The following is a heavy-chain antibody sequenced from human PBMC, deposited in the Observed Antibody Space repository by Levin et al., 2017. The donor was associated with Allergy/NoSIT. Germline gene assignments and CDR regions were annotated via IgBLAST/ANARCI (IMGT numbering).Heavy chain of an antibody. CDR3: ARHRDAYNSFDD. Sequence: SETLSLTCTVSGGSISSSYWSWIRQPPGKGLEWIGYIKYSGSTNYSPSLKSRVTISLDTSQNQFSLRLSSVTTADTAMYYCARHRDAYNSFDDWGQGTLVTVSS. CDR1: GGSISSSY. D-gene: IGHD5-24*01. J-gene: IGHJ4*02. V-gene: IGHV4-59*08. CDR2: IKYSGST.